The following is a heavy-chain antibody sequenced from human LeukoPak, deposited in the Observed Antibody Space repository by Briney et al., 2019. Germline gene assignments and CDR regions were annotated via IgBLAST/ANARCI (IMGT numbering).Heavy chain of an antibody. D-gene: IGHD6-13*01. CDR1: GFTFSSYA. J-gene: IGHJ4*02. V-gene: IGHV3-23*01. CDR2: ISGSGGST. CDR3: AKGIAAAGTTLGY. Sequence: GGSLRLSCAASGFTFSSYAMSWVRQAPGKGLEWVSAISGSGGSTYYADSVKGRFTISRDNSKNTLYPQMNSLRAEDTAVYYCAKGIAAAGTTLGYWGQGTLVTVSS.